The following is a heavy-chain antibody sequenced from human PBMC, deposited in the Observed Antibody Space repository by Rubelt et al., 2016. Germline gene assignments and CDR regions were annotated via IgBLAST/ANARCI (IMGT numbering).Heavy chain of an antibody. CDR1: GYTFTSYY. J-gene: IGHJ4*02. CDR3: ARIAVAGTFDY. CDR2: ISAYNGKK. Sequence: QVQLVQSGAEVKKPGASVKVSCKASGYTFTSYYMHWVRQAPGQGLEWKGWISAYNGKKNVARTIQVRVTMTTDTSTRTAYRELRSLRSDDTAVYYCARIAVAGTFDYWGQGTLVTVSS. D-gene: IGHD6-19*01. V-gene: IGHV1-18*04.